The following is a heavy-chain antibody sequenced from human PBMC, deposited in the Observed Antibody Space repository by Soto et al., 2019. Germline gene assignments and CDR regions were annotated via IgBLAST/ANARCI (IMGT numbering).Heavy chain of an antibody. J-gene: IGHJ4*02. CDR1: GFTFSSYA. CDR3: ARDERSGWDQLAGFDY. D-gene: IGHD2-2*01. Sequence: QVQLVESGGGVVQPGRSLRLSCAASGFTFSSYAMHWVRQAPGKGLEWVAVISYDGSNKYYADSVKGRFTISRDNSKNTLYLQMNSLRAEDTAVYYCARDERSGWDQLAGFDYWGQGTLVTISS. CDR2: ISYDGSNK. V-gene: IGHV3-30-3*01.